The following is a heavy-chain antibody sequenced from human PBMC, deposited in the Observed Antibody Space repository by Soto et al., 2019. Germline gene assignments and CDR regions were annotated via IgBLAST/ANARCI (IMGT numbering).Heavy chain of an antibody. D-gene: IGHD2-2*01. J-gene: IGHJ6*02. CDR1: GYTLTRYA. V-gene: IGHV1-3*01. Sequence: ASVKVSCKTSGYTLTRYAMRSVRQAPGQRLDGMGWINVGDCDTKYSQKFQGRATITRHTFVNTAYVYVSSQRAEETPIYYRLKESQPRGLYFHYYGADVWGQGTTVTVSS. CDR2: INVGDCDT. CDR3: LKESQPRGLYFHYYGADV.